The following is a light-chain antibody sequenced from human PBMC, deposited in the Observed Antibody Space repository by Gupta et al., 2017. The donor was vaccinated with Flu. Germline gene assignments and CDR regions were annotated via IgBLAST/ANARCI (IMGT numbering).Light chain of an antibody. V-gene: IGLV8-61*01. CDR1: SGSVSTNYY. CDR2: GTN. J-gene: IGLJ3*02. Sequence: QTVVTQEPSLSVSPGGTVTLSCGLSSGSVSTNYYPSWYQQTPGQPPRTLIYGTNTRSSGVPDRFSGSILGNKAALTITGAQTDDESHYYCVLSMGSGTSVFGGGTKLTV. CDR3: VLSMGSGTSV.